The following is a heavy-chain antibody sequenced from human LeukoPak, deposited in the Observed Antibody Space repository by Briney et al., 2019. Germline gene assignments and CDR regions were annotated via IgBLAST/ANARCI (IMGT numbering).Heavy chain of an antibody. Sequence: GGSLRLSCAASGFTFSSYSMNWVRQAPGKGLEWVSSISSSSSYIYYADSVKGRFTISRDNAKNSLYLQMNSLRAEDTAVYYCARVGWEPAYFDYRGQGTLVTVSS. V-gene: IGHV3-21*01. J-gene: IGHJ4*02. CDR1: GFTFSSYS. CDR3: ARVGWEPAYFDY. CDR2: ISSSSSYI. D-gene: IGHD1-26*01.